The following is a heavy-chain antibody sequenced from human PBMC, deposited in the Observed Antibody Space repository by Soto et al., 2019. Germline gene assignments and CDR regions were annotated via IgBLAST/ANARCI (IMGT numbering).Heavy chain of an antibody. J-gene: IGHJ4*02. CDR3: AKDGAIAAADYFFDY. CDR1: GFTFRNYS. V-gene: IGHV3-30*18. Sequence: PGGSQILSCAASGFTFRNYSRHWVRQAPGKGLEWVAVIASDGKDKRYADSVKGRFTISRDNSKNTVYLQMNSLRGEDTAVYYCAKDGAIAAADYFFDYWGQGSLVTVSS. CDR2: IASDGKDK. D-gene: IGHD6-13*01.